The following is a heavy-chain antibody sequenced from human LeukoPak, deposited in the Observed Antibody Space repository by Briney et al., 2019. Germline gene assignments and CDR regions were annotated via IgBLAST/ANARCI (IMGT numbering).Heavy chain of an antibody. CDR2: ISGTGVST. CDR3: AKVLSYWEESGAFDI. V-gene: IGHV3-23*01. J-gene: IGHJ3*02. Sequence: QPGGSLRLSCAASGFTFSNAWMSWVRQAPGKGLEWVSSISGTGVSTYYADSVKGRFTISRDNSKNTLYLQMNSLRAEDTAVYYCAKVLSYWEESGAFDIWGQGTMVTVSS. D-gene: IGHD1-26*01. CDR1: GFTFSNAW.